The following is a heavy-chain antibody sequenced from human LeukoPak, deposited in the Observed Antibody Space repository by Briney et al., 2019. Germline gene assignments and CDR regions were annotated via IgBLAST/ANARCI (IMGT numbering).Heavy chain of an antibody. J-gene: IGHJ4*02. CDR1: GFTFDDYA. Sequence: PGRSVRLSCAASGFTFDDYAMHWVRQAPGKGLEWVSGISWNSGSIGYADSVKGRFTISRDNAKNSLYLQMNSLRAEDTALYYCAKGYGSGSYYSPDYWGQGTLVTVSS. CDR2: ISWNSGSI. V-gene: IGHV3-9*01. CDR3: AKGYGSGSYYSPDY. D-gene: IGHD3-10*01.